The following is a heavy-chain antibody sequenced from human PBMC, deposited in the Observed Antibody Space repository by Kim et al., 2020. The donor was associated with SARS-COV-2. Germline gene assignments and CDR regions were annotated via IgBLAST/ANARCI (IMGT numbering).Heavy chain of an antibody. Sequence: SETLSLTCTVSGGSISSGDYYWGWIRQPPGKGREWIGYIYYSGSTYYNPSLKSRVTISVDTSKNQFSLKLSSVTAADTAVYYCASGDAKLLWGANYYYGMDVWGQGTTVTVSS. D-gene: IGHD2-2*01. V-gene: IGHV4-30-4*01. CDR2: IYYSGST. J-gene: IGHJ6*02. CDR1: GGSISSGDYY. CDR3: ASGDAKLLWGANYYYGMDV.